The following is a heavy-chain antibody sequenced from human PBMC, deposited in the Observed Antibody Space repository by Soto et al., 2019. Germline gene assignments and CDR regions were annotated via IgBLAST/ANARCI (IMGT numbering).Heavy chain of an antibody. CDR1: GFTFSSYA. CDR3: ARAKGWVYYYYYGMDV. V-gene: IGHV3-30-3*01. J-gene: IGHJ6*02. D-gene: IGHD1-26*01. Sequence: GGSLRLSCAASGFTFSSYAMHWVRQAPGKGLEWVGVISYYGSNKYYADSVKGRFTISRDNSKNTLYLQMNSLRAEDTAVYYCARAKGWVYYYYYGMDVWGQGTTVTV. CDR2: ISYYGSNK.